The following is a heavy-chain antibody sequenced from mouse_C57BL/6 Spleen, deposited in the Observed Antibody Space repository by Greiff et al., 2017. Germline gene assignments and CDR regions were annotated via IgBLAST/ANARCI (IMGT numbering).Heavy chain of an antibody. D-gene: IGHD2-3*01. V-gene: IGHV1-18*01. Sequence: EVQLQQSGPELVKPGASVKIPCKASGYTFTDYNMDWVKQSHGQSLEWIGDINPNTGGTIYNQKFKGKATLTVDKSSSTAYMELRSLTSEDTAVYYCARTGGYYRFAYWGQGTLVTVSA. CDR1: GYTFTDYN. CDR2: INPNTGGT. CDR3: ARTGGYYRFAY. J-gene: IGHJ3*01.